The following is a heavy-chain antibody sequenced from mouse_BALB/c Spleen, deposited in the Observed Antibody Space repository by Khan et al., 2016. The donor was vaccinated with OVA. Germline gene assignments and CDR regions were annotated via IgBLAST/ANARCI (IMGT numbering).Heavy chain of an antibody. Sequence: EVELVESGGGLVQPGGSRKLSCAASGFTFIDYGMAWVRQTPGKGPEWIAFISSVAYSIYYADTVTGRFTIPRENAKNTLYLEMSSLRSDDTAMYYCARGGFAYWGQGTLVTVSA. CDR1: GFTFIDYG. CDR2: ISSVAYSI. CDR3: ARGGFAY. V-gene: IGHV5-15*02. J-gene: IGHJ3*01.